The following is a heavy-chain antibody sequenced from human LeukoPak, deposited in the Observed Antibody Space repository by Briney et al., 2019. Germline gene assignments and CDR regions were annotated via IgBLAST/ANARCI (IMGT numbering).Heavy chain of an antibody. J-gene: IGHJ5*02. Sequence: SETLSLTCTVSGGPLSSYYWSWIRQPPGKGLEWIGYIYYSGSTNYNPSLKSRVTISVDTSKNQFSLKLSSVTAADTAVYYCARGGVSEDLLLWFDPWGQGTLVTVSS. CDR3: ARGGVSEDLLLWFDP. CDR2: IYYSGST. D-gene: IGHD2-15*01. CDR1: GGPLSSYY. V-gene: IGHV4-59*01.